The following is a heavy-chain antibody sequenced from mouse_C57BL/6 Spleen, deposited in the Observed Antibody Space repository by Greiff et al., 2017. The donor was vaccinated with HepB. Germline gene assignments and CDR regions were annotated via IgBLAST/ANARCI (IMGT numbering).Heavy chain of an antibody. Sequence: VQLQQSGPELVKPGASVKISCKASGYAFSSSWMNWVKQRPGKGLEWIGRIYPGDGDTNYNGKFKGKATLTADKSSSTAYMQLSSLTSEDSAVYCCARRLMDYWGQGTSVTVSS. J-gene: IGHJ4*01. CDR3: ARRLMDY. CDR1: GYAFSSSW. V-gene: IGHV1-82*01. CDR2: IYPGDGDT.